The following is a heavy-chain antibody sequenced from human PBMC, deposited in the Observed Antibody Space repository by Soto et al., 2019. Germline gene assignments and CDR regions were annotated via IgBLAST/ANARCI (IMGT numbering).Heavy chain of an antibody. CDR2: IYYSGST. V-gene: IGHV4-30-4*01. Sequence: KPSETLSLTCTVSGGSISGGDYYWSWIRHPPGKGLEWIGYIYYSGSTYYNPSLKSRVTISVDTSKNQFSLKLSSVTAADTAVYYCAREERGGYVWGSYRLGSSMDVWGQGTTVTVSS. J-gene: IGHJ6*02. D-gene: IGHD3-16*02. CDR1: GGSISGGDYY. CDR3: AREERGGYVWGSYRLGSSMDV.